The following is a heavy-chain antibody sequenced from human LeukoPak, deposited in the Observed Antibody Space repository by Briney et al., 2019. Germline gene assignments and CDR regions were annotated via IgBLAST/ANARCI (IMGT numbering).Heavy chain of an antibody. CDR1: GFTFSGHS. CDR3: ARDNGYRNGHAFDF. D-gene: IGHD5-18*01. CDR2: TSCDGGNK. J-gene: IGHJ4*02. V-gene: IGHV3-30-3*01. Sequence: PGGSLRLSCAASGFTFSGHSMHWVRQAPGKGLEWVALTSCDGGNKYYAGSVEGRFTISRDNSKNTLYLQVDSLRPEDTAVYYCARDNGYRNGHAFDFWGQGTLVTVSS.